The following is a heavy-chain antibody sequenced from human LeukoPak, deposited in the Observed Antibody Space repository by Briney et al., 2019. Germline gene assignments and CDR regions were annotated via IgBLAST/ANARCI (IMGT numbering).Heavy chain of an antibody. CDR2: ISSSSSYI. D-gene: IGHD3-10*01. J-gene: IGHJ4*02. Sequence: GGSLRLSCAASGFTFSSYSMNWVRQAPGKGLEWVSSISSSSSYIYYADSVKGRFTISRDNAKNSLYLQMNSLRAEDTAVYYCASGTMVRGVSPLFDYWGQGTLVTVSS. CDR1: GFTFSSYS. CDR3: ASGTMVRGVSPLFDY. V-gene: IGHV3-21*01.